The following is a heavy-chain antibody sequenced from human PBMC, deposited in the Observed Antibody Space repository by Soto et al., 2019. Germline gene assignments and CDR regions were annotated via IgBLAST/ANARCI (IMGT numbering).Heavy chain of an antibody. Sequence: QVHLVQSGAEVKKPGSSVRVSCKTSGGTFSSYSFTWVRQAPGQGLEWMGEIIPILNTANFAQKFQSRVTITADEPTSTVYMDLSSLSPDDTAVYYCARVDYDSTYGFYYYGLHVWGQGTTVTVSS. CDR3: ARVDYDSTYGFYYYGLHV. CDR1: GGTFSSYS. D-gene: IGHD3-10*01. V-gene: IGHV1-69*01. J-gene: IGHJ6*02. CDR2: IIPILNTA.